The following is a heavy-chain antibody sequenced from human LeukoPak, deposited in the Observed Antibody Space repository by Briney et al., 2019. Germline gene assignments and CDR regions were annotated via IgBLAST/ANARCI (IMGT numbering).Heavy chain of an antibody. J-gene: IGHJ4*02. V-gene: IGHV1-18*01. CDR1: GYTFTSYG. CDR3: ARHDYGSGSLLYYFDY. Sequence: GASVKVSCKASGYTFTSYGISWVRQAPGHGLEWMGWISAYNGNTNYAQKLQGRVTMTTDTSTSTAYMELRSLRSDDTAVYYCARHDYGSGSLLYYFDYWGQGTLVTVSS. CDR2: ISAYNGNT. D-gene: IGHD3-10*01.